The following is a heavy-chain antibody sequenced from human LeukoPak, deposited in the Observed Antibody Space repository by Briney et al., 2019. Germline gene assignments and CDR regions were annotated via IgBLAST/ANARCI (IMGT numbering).Heavy chain of an antibody. J-gene: IGHJ6*02. CDR1: GFPLSSYS. CDR2: ISSSSITI. V-gene: IGHV3-48*04. CDR3: ARETYSSSWGDLYYYGMDV. D-gene: IGHD6-13*01. Sequence: PGGSLRLSCAVSGFPLSSYSINWVRQAPGKGLEWVSYISSSSITIYYADSVKGRFTISGDNAKNSLYLQMNSLRAEDTAVYYCARETYSSSWGDLYYYGMDVWGQGTTVTVSS.